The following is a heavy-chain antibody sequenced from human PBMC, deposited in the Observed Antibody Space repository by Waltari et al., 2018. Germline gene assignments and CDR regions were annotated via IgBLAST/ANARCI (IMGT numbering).Heavy chain of an antibody. Sequence: WLGWGRQSPAKGVEWVGQVRRTGKTNYDPSVEGRSMMSLDTAINEVSLKVFPATAADTAVYYCARDRGRGLYLDSWGQGTLVTVSP. J-gene: IGHJ4*02. V-gene: IGHV4-4*02. CDR1: W. D-gene: IGHD2-15*01. CDR3: ARDRGRGLYLDS. CDR2: VRRTGKT.